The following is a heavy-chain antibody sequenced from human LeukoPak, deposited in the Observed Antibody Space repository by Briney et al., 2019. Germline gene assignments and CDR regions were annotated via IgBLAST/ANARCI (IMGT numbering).Heavy chain of an antibody. CDR2: INPNSGST. Sequence: GASVKVSCKASGYTFSSYYIHWVRQAPGQGLEWMGIINPNSGSTSYAQKFQGRVTMTRDTSTSTVYMELSSLRSEDTAVYYCARVSGYDWESFYDYWGQGTLVTVSS. CDR1: GYTFSSYY. J-gene: IGHJ4*02. V-gene: IGHV1-46*01. D-gene: IGHD5-12*01. CDR3: ARVSGYDWESFYDY.